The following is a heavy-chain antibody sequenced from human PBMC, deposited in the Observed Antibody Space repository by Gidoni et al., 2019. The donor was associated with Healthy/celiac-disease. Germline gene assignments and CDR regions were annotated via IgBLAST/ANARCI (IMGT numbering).Heavy chain of an antibody. CDR3: AKVGRDFWINGALDY. CDR1: GFTFSSYA. V-gene: IGHV3-23*01. CDR2: ISGSGGST. J-gene: IGHJ4*02. Sequence: EVQLLESGGGLVQPGGSLRLSCAASGFTFSSYALTWGRQAPGKGLEWVSAISGSGGSTYYADSVKGRFTISRDNSKNTLYLQMNSLRAEDTAVYYCAKVGRDFWINGALDYWGQGTLVTVSS. D-gene: IGHD3-3*01.